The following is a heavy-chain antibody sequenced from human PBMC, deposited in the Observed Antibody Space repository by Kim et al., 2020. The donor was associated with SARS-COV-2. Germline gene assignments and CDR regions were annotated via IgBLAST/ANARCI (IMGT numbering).Heavy chain of an antibody. CDR1: GYTFTSYY. Sequence: ASVKVSCKASGYTFTSYYMHWVRQAPGQGLEWMGIINPSGGSTSYAQKFQGRVTMTRDTSTSTVYMELSSLRSEDTAVYYCARDSGGPTRSTKRTWQLVRPLGYWGQGTLVTVSS. V-gene: IGHV1-46*01. CDR3: ARDSGGPTRSTKRTWQLVRPLGY. D-gene: IGHD6-6*01. J-gene: IGHJ4*02. CDR2: INPSGGST.